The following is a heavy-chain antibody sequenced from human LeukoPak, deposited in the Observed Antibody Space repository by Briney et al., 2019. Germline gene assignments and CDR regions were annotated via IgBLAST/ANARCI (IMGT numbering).Heavy chain of an antibody. V-gene: IGHV4-31*03. CDR3: ARGGDYGDYFVY. D-gene: IGHD4-17*01. Sequence: SETLSLTCSVFGWSLSRGGYYGNRIRQQPGQGLEWLGYIYHSGSARYNPSFKSRLNMSVDMSRNQFSLNLSSVTAADTAVYYCARGGDYGDYFVYWGQGTLVSVSS. CDR2: IYHSGSA. J-gene: IGHJ4*02. CDR1: GWSLSRGGYY.